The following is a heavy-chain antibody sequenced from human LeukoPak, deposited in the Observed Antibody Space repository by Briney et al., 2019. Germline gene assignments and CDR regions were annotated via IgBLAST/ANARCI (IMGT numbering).Heavy chain of an antibody. J-gene: IGHJ4*02. Sequence: GGSLRLSCAASGFTFSDYYMSWIRQAPGKGLEWVSSISSSSSYIYYADSVKGRFTISRDNAKNSLYLQMNSLRAEDTAVYYCARGVLDYYDSSGYYLFDYWGQGTLVTVSS. CDR2: ISSSSSYI. V-gene: IGHV3-11*06. CDR1: GFTFSDYY. CDR3: ARGVLDYYDSSGYYLFDY. D-gene: IGHD3-22*01.